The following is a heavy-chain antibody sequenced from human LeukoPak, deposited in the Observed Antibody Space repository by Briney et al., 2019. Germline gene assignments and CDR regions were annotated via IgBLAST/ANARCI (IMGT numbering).Heavy chain of an antibody. D-gene: IGHD4-17*01. J-gene: IGHJ3*02. CDR3: ARSPYDYGDYVHAFDI. V-gene: IGHV4-34*01. CDR2: INHSGST. CDR1: GGSFSGYY. Sequence: SETLTLTCAVYGGSFSGYYWSWIRQPPGKGLEWIGEINHSGSTNYNPSLKSRVTISVDTSKNQFSLKLSSVTAADTAVYYCARSPYDYGDYVHAFDIWGQGTMVTVSS.